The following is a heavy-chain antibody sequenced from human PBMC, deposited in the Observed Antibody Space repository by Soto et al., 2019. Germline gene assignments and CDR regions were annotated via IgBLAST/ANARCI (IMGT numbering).Heavy chain of an antibody. CDR2: ISSSSSTI. V-gene: IGHV3-48*02. D-gene: IGHD3-10*01. CDR3: ARGVFITTGRRNWFDP. Sequence: GGSLRLSCAASGFTFSSYSMNWVRQAPGKGLEWVSYISSSSSTIYYADSVKGRFTISRDNAKNSLYLQMNSLRDEDTAVYYCARGVFITTGRRNWFDPWGQGTLVTVSS. J-gene: IGHJ5*02. CDR1: GFTFSSYS.